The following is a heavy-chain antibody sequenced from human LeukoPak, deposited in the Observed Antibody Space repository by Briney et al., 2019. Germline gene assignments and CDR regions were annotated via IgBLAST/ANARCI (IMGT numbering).Heavy chain of an antibody. CDR2: IYHSGTT. D-gene: IGHD4-17*01. Sequence: PSETLSLTCSVSGGSISSDGYYWSWIRQPPTKGLEWIGFIYHSGTTYYNPSLKSRVTMSVDKSKNQFSLKLSSVTAADTAVYYCARDYGDYKYDYWGQGTLVTVSS. CDR3: ARDYGDYKYDY. CDR1: GGSISSDGYY. J-gene: IGHJ4*02. V-gene: IGHV4-30-2*01.